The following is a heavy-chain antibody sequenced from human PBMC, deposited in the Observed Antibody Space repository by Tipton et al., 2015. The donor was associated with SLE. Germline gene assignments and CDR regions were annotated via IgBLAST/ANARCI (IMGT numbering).Heavy chain of an antibody. CDR1: GGSISSHY. V-gene: IGHV4-59*11. CDR2: IYYSGST. CDR3: ARMATGGYYYTMDV. Sequence: TLSLTCTGSGGSISSHYWSWIRQPPGKGLEWIGYIYYSGSTNYNPSLKSRVTISVDTSKNQFSLKLSSVTAADTAVYYCARMATGGYYYTMDVWGQGTTVTVSS. J-gene: IGHJ6*02. D-gene: IGHD7-27*01.